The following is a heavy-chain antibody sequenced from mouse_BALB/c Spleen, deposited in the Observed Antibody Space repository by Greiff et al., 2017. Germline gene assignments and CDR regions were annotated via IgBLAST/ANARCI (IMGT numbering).Heavy chain of an antibody. CDR1: GYTFTSYW. V-gene: IGHV1S132*01. CDR3: ARGGYLDY. D-gene: IGHD2-2*01. Sequence: VHLVESGAELVKPGASVKLSCKTSGYTFTSYWIQWVKQRPGQGLGWIGEIFPGTGTTYYNEKFKGKATLTIDTSSSTAYMQLSSLTSEDSAVYFCARGGYLDYWGQGTTLTVSS. CDR2: IFPGTGTT. J-gene: IGHJ2*01.